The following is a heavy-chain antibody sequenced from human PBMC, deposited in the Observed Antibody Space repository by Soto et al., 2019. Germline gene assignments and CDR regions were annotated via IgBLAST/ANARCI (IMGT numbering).Heavy chain of an antibody. J-gene: IGHJ4*02. V-gene: IGHV4-59*01. CDR2: IYDSGTT. D-gene: IGHD4-17*01. Sequence: SETLSLTCTVSGGSISSYSWNWIRQPPGKGLEWIGYIYDSGTTNYSPSLKNRVTISMDKSKNQFSLKLSSVTAADTAVYYCARRYGASFDYWGQGTLVTVSS. CDR3: ARRYGASFDY. CDR1: GGSISSYS.